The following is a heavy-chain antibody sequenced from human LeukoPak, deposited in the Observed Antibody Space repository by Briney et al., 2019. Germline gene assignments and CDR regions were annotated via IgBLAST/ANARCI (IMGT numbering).Heavy chain of an antibody. V-gene: IGHV3-48*04. J-gene: IGHJ6*03. CDR3: ARAVVKQSYYYYYMDV. CDR2: LSSTSSTI. D-gene: IGHD6-13*01. Sequence: PGGSLRLSCAASGFSFSRYNMNWVRQAPGKGLEWVSYLSSTSSTIYSADSVKGRFTISRDNAKNSLHLQMNSLRAEDTAVYYCARAVVKQSYYYYYMDVWGKGTTVTVSS. CDR1: GFSFSRYN.